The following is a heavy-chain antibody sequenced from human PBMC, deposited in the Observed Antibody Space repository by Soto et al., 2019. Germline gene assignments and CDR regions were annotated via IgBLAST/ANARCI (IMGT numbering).Heavy chain of an antibody. J-gene: IGHJ6*02. CDR1: GFTVSSNY. D-gene: IGHD6-25*01. V-gene: IGHV3-53*01. CDR3: SRSRGRRDCMDV. Sequence: GGSLRLSCAASGFTVSSNYMSWVRQAPGKGLEWVSVIYSGGSTYYADSVTGRFTISRDNSKNTLYLQMNSLRAEHTAVYYCSRSRGRRDCMDVWGQGTTVTVSS. CDR2: IYSGGST.